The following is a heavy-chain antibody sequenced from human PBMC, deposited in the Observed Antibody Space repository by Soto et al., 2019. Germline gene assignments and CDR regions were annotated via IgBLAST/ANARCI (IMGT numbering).Heavy chain of an antibody. V-gene: IGHV1-69*13. CDR3: ARGQSPESIADAFDI. CDR1: GGTFSSYA. D-gene: IGHD6-6*01. J-gene: IGHJ3*02. Sequence: GASVKVSCKASGGTFSSYAISWVRQAPGQGLEWMGGIIPIFGTANYAQKFQGRVTITADESTSTAYMELSSLRSEDTAVYYCARGQSPESIADAFDIWGQGTMVTVSS. CDR2: IIPIFGTA.